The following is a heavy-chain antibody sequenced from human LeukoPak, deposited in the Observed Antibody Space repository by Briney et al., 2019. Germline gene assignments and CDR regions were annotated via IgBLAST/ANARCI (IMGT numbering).Heavy chain of an antibody. CDR2: IYPGDSDT. Sequence: GESLKISCKGSGYSFTRYWIGWVRQMPGQGLEWMGIIYPGDSDTRYSPSFQGQVTISADKSISTAYLQWSSLKASDTAMYCCARHKQGYNYYYGMDVWGKGTTVTVSS. CDR3: ARHKQGYNYYYGMDV. V-gene: IGHV5-51*01. CDR1: GYSFTRYW. J-gene: IGHJ6*04.